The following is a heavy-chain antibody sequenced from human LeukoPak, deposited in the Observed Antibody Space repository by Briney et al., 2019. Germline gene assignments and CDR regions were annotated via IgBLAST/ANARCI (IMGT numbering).Heavy chain of an antibody. CDR2: INPNSGGA. J-gene: IGHJ5*02. CDR3: ARDPVPLGYCSGGSCYTQFDP. D-gene: IGHD2-15*01. CDR1: GYTFTGYY. V-gene: IGHV1-2*06. Sequence: ASVKVSCRASGYTFTGYYMHWVRQAPGQGLEWMGRINPNSGGANYAQKLQGRVTMTRDTSISTAYMELSRLRSDDTAVYYCARDPVPLGYCSGGSCYTQFDPWGQGTLVTVSS.